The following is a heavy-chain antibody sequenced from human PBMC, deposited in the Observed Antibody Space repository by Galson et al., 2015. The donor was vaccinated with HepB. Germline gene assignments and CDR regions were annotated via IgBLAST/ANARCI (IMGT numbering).Heavy chain of an antibody. CDR3: ATAERDYYYYYMDV. V-gene: IGHV1-24*01. CDR1: GYTLTELS. D-gene: IGHD1-1*01. CDR2: FDPEDGET. Sequence: SVKVSCKVSGYTLTELSMHWVRQAPGKGLEWMGGFDPEDGETIYAQKFQGRVTMTEDTSTDTAYMELSSLRSEDTAVYYCATAERDYYYYYMDVWGKETTVTVS. J-gene: IGHJ6*03.